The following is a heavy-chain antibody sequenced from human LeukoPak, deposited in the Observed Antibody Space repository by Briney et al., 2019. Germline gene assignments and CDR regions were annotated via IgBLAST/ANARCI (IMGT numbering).Heavy chain of an antibody. CDR2: IYYSGST. Sequence: SETLSLTCTVSGGSISSYYWSWIRQPPGKGLEWIGYIYYSGSTNYNPSLKSRVTISVDTSKNQFSLKLSSVTAADTAVYYCARDWYGGWSGYPSDYYMDVWGKGTTVTVSS. J-gene: IGHJ6*03. CDR3: ARDWYGGWSGYPSDYYMDV. D-gene: IGHD3-3*01. CDR1: GGSISSYY. V-gene: IGHV4-59*01.